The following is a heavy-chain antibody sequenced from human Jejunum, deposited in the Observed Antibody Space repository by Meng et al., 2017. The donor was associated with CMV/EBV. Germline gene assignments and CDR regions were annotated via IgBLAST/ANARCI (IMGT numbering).Heavy chain of an antibody. CDR1: TYG. D-gene: IGHD2-2*01. Sequence: TYGMHWLRKAPGKGLEWVAFIRYGTSGKYEDSVKGRFTISRDNSKNTVFLQMNSLRAEDTAVYYCSKDKEYCSSTSCQKFYFDSWGQGTLVTVSS. V-gene: IGHV3-30*02. J-gene: IGHJ4*02. CDR2: IRYGTSGK. CDR3: SKDKEYCSSTSCQKFYFDS.